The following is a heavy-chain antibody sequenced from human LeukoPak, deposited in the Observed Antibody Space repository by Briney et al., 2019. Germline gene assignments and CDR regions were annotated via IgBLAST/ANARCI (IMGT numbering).Heavy chain of an antibody. CDR1: GGSFSGYY. CDR3: ARVPYCSSTSCYLENAFDI. J-gene: IGHJ3*02. V-gene: IGHV4-34*01. Sequence: PSETLSLTCAVYGGSFSGYYWSWIRQPPGKGLEWIGEINHSGSTNYNPSLKSRVTIPVDTSKNQFSLKLSSVTAADTAVYYCARVPYCSSTSCYLENAFDIWGQGTMVTVSS. CDR2: INHSGST. D-gene: IGHD2-2*01.